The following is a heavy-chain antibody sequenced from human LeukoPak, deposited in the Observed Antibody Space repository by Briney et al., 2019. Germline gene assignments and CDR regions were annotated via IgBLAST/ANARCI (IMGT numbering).Heavy chain of an antibody. J-gene: IGHJ5*02. Sequence: ASVKVSCKASGYSFSDFYLNWVRQAPGQGLEWMGWINPYSDALIYAEKFQDRVTMTWDTSTATAYMELTRLTSDATAVYYCATATVTHTRDPWGQGSLVTVSS. CDR1: GYSFSDFY. CDR3: ATATVTHTRDP. D-gene: IGHD1-1*01. CDR2: INPYSDAL. V-gene: IGHV1-2*02.